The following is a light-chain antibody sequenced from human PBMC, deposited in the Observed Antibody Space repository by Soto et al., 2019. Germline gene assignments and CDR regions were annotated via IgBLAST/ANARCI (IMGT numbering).Light chain of an antibody. CDR2: DVS. CDR3: SSYTSRGTLGV. CDR1: NSDIGGYNY. V-gene: IGLV2-14*03. Sequence: QSVLTQPASVSGSPGQSITISCTGTNSDIGGYNYVSWYQQHPGKAPKLMIYDVSNRPSGVSYRFSGSKSGNTASLTISGLQAEDEADYYCSSYTSRGTLGVFGGGTKVTVL. J-gene: IGLJ2*01.